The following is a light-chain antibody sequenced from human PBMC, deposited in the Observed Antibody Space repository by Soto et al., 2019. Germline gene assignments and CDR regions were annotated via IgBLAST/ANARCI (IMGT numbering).Light chain of an antibody. J-gene: IGKJ1*01. CDR3: LQDINYPWT. V-gene: IGKV1-6*01. CDR1: QGIGNA. Sequence: AIQMTQSPSSLSASVGDRITISCRAGQGIGNALGWYQQKPGKAPKVLSYGASTLQSGVPPRFSGSGSGTDFTLSISSLQPEDFATYYCLQDINYPWTFGRGTKV. CDR2: GAS.